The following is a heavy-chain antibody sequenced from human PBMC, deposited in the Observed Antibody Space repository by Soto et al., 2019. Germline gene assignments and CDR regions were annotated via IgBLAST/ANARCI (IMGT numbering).Heavy chain of an antibody. V-gene: IGHV3-21*06. J-gene: IGHJ3*02. CDR3: ASTAMVQLERRDDALDI. CDR1: GFTFSSYS. Sequence: GGSLRLSCAASGFTFSSYSMNWVRQAPGKGLEWVSSISSSSSYIYYADSVKGRFTISRDNAKNSLYLQMNSLRAEDTAVYYCASTAMVQLERRDDALDIWGKGTMATVS. CDR2: ISSSSSYI. D-gene: IGHD1-1*01.